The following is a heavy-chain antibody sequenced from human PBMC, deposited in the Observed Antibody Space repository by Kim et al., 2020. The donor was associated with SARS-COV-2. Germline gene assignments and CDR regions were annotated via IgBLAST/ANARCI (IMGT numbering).Heavy chain of an antibody. D-gene: IGHD2-2*02. CDR2: IYYSGST. CDR1: GGSISSSSYY. J-gene: IGHJ6*01. V-gene: IGHV4-39*01. CDR3: ARRGAEYQLLYEDYYY. Sequence: SETLSLTCTVSGGSISSSSYYWGWIRQPPGKGLEWIGSIYYSGSTYYNPSLKSRVTISVDTSKNQFSLKLSSVTAADTAVYYCARRGAEYQLLYEDYYY.